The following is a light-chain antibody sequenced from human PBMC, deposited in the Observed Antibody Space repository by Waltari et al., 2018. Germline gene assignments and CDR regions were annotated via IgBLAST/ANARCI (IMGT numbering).Light chain of an antibody. J-gene: IGKJ1*01. CDR2: AAS. CDR3: QHYVNLPVT. CDR1: QSVSSA. Sequence: EIVLTQSPGTQSTTTGERATLSCRASQSVSSALAWYQQKPGQAPMLLIYAASTRATGVPDRFIVSGSGTDFSLTISRLDPEDFAVYYCQHYVNLPVTFGQGTKVEI. V-gene: IGKV3-20*01.